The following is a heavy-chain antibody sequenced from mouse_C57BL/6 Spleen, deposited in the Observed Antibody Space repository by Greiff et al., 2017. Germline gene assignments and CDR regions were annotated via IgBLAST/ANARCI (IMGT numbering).Heavy chain of an antibody. Sequence: QVQLQQSGAELVRPGASVKLSCKASGYTFTDYYINWVKQRPGQGLEWISRIYPGSGNTYYNEKFKGKATLTAEKSSSTAYMQLSSLTSEDSAVYFCARCDYDPGYYFDYWGQGTTLTVSS. D-gene: IGHD2-4*01. J-gene: IGHJ2*01. CDR3: ARCDYDPGYYFDY. V-gene: IGHV1-76*01. CDR1: GYTFTDYY. CDR2: IYPGSGNT.